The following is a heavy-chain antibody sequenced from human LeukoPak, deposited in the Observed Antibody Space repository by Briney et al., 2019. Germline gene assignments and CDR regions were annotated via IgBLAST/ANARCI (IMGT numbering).Heavy chain of an antibody. Sequence: GGSLRLSCAASGFTFTDYYMSWIRQAPGKGLEWVAVISYDGSNKYFADPVKGRFTISRDNSKNTLYLQMNSLRAEDTAVYYCAKDKALDSIAVAGTIDYWGQGTLVTVSS. CDR1: GFTFTDYY. V-gene: IGHV3-30*18. D-gene: IGHD6-19*01. CDR2: ISYDGSNK. CDR3: AKDKALDSIAVAGTIDY. J-gene: IGHJ4*02.